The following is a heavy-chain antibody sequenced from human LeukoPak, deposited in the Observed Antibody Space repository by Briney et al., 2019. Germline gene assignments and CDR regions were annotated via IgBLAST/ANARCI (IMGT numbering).Heavy chain of an antibody. CDR2: IYYSGST. CDR1: GGSISSGDYY. D-gene: IGHD2-2*01. V-gene: IGHV4-30-4*08. Sequence: SETLSLTCTVSGGSISSGDYYWSWLRQPPGKGLEWIGYIYYSGSTYYNPSLTSRVTISVDTSKNQFSLKLSSVTAADTAVYYCARAYCSSTTCYRSWGSYDAFDIWGQGTMVTVSS. J-gene: IGHJ3*02. CDR3: ARAYCSSTTCYRSWGSYDAFDI.